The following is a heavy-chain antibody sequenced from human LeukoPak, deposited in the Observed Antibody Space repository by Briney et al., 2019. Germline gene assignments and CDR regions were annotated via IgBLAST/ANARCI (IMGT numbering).Heavy chain of an antibody. Sequence: GGSLRLSCAASGFTFSSYGMHWVRQAPGKGLEWVTGGSTTIYYADSVKGRFTISRDNAKNSLYLQMNSLRAEDTAVYCCARDYSTVTTFFDYWGQGTLVTVSS. CDR1: GFTFSSYG. CDR2: GGSTTI. J-gene: IGHJ4*02. D-gene: IGHD4-17*01. CDR3: ARDYSTVTTFFDY. V-gene: IGHV3-48*01.